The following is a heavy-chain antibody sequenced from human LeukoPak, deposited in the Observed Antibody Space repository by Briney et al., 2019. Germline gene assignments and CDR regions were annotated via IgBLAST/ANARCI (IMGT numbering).Heavy chain of an antibody. CDR1: GGTFSSYA. V-gene: IGHV1-69*13. CDR2: IIPIFGTA. CDR3: ARARPNYYDSSGYYY. D-gene: IGHD3-22*01. J-gene: IGHJ4*02. Sequence: SVKVSCKASGGTFSSYAISWVRQAPGQGLEWMGGIIPIFGTANYAQKFQGRVTITADESTSTAHMELSSLRSEDTAVYYCARARPNYYDSSGYYYWGQGTLVTVSS.